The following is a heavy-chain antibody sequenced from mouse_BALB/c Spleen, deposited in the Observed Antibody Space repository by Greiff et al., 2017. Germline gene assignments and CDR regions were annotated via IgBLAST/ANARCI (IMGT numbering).Heavy chain of an antibody. V-gene: IGHV2-9*02. D-gene: IGHD2-4*01. CDR2: IWAGGST. J-gene: IGHJ4*01. Sequence: VKLMESGPGLVAPSQSLSITCTVSGFSLTSYGVHWVRQPPGKGLEWLGVIWAGGSTNYNSALMSRLSISKDNSKSQVFLKMNSLQTDDTAMYYCARDGGITTRPYYYAMDYWGQGTSVTVSS. CDR3: ARDGGITTRPYYYAMDY. CDR1: GFSLTSYG.